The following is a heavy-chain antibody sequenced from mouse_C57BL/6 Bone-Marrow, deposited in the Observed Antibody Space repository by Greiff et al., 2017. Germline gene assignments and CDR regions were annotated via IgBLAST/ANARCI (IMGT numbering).Heavy chain of an antibody. V-gene: IGHV1-15*01. Sequence: VNVVESGAELVRPGASVTLSCKASGYTFTDYEMHWVKQTPVHGLEWIGAIDPETGGTAYNQKFKGKAILTADKSSSTAYMELRSLTSEDSAVYYCTDGYDYFDYWGQGTTLTVSS. J-gene: IGHJ2*01. CDR2: IDPETGGT. CDR3: TDGYDYFDY. CDR1: GYTFTDYE. D-gene: IGHD2-2*01.